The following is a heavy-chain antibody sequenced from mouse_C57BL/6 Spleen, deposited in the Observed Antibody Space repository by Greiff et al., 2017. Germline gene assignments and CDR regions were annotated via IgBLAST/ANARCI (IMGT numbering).Heavy chain of an antibody. D-gene: IGHD2-12*01. CDR2: IYPSDSET. J-gene: IGHJ4*01. Sequence: VQLQQPGAELVRPGSSVKLSCKASGYTFTSYWLDWVKQRPGQGLEWIGNIYPSDSETHYNQKFKDKATLTVDKSSSTAYMQLSSLTSEDSAVYYCARFPYDRAMDYWGQGTSVTVSS. V-gene: IGHV1-61*01. CDR1: GYTFTSYW. CDR3: ARFPYDRAMDY.